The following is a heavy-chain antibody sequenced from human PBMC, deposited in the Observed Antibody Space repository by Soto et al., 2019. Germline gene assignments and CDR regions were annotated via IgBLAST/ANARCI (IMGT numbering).Heavy chain of an antibody. CDR2: IIPIFGTA. J-gene: IGHJ6*02. Sequence: ASVKVSCKSSGGTFSSYAISWVRQAPGQGLEWMGGIIPIFGTANYAQKFQGRVTITADESTSTAYMELSSLRSEDTAVYYCARLAPGLGEGMDVWGQGTTVTVSS. CDR3: ARLAPGLGEGMDV. CDR1: GGTFSSYA. V-gene: IGHV1-69*13. D-gene: IGHD4-17*01.